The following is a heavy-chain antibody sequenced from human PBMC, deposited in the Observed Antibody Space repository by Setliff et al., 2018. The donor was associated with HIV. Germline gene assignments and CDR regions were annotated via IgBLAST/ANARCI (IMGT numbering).Heavy chain of an antibody. CDR1: GYTFTSYY. D-gene: IGHD4-17*01. J-gene: IGHJ6*02. CDR2: INPSGGSA. V-gene: IGHV1-46*01. CDR3: ARDRFSKTTVVTLPTTYSGMDV. Sequence: ASVKVSCKASGYTFTSYYLHWVRQAPGQGLEWMGMINPSGGSASYAQKFQGRVTMSRDTSTSTVYMELSSLRSEDTAVYYCARDRFSKTTVVTLPTTYSGMDVWGQGSTVTVSS.